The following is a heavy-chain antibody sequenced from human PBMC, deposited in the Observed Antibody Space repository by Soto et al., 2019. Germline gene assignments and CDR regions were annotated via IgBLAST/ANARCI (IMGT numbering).Heavy chain of an antibody. CDR2: INPNNGGT. D-gene: IGHD2-15*01. J-gene: IGHJ4*02. CDR3: AIEVAAVGPFDY. CDR1: GYTFTGHY. Sequence: QVQLVQSGAEVKMLGASVKVSCKSSGYTFTGHYLHWVRQAPGQGLEWMGWINPNNGGTNYPQKFQDGVTMTRNTSISTAYMALRRLRSVDTAVYYCAIEVAAVGPFDYLLQGTLVTVSS. V-gene: IGHV1-2*02.